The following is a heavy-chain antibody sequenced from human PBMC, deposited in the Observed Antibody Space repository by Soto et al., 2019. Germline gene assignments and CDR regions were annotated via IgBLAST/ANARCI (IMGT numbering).Heavy chain of an antibody. D-gene: IGHD3-3*01. CDR1: GFTFSSYS. CDR2: ISSSSSYI. V-gene: IGHV3-21*01. CDR3: ARSLFYDFWSGYLGGNWFDP. J-gene: IGHJ5*02. Sequence: GGSLRLSCAASGFTFSSYSMNWVRQAPGKGLEWVSSISSSSSYIYYADSVKGRFTISRDNAKNSLYLQMNSLRAEDTAVYYCARSLFYDFWSGYLGGNWFDPWGQGTLVTVSS.